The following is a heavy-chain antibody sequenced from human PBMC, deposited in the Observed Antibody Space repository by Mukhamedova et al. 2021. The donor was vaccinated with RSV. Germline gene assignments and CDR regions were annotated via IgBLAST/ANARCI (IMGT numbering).Heavy chain of an antibody. Sequence: ISSSGSTIYYADSVKGRFTISRDNAKNSLYLQMNSLRAEDTAVYYCARLSSGWYYFDYWGQGTLVTASS. D-gene: IGHD6-19*01. CDR2: ISSSGSTI. J-gene: IGHJ4*02. CDR3: ARLSSGWYYFDY. V-gene: IGHV3-48*03.